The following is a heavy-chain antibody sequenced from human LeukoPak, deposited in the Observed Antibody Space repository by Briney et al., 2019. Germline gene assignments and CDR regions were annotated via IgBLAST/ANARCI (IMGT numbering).Heavy chain of an antibody. CDR2: IIPIFGTA. CDR3: AREVVVAATYNWFDP. J-gene: IGHJ5*02. CDR1: GGTFSSYA. D-gene: IGHD2-15*01. V-gene: IGHV1-69*01. Sequence: GSSVKVSCKASGGTFSSYAISWVRQAPGQGLERMGGIIPIFGTANYAQKFQGRVTITADESTSTAYMELSSLRSEDTAVYYCAREVVVAATYNWFDPWGQGTLVTVSS.